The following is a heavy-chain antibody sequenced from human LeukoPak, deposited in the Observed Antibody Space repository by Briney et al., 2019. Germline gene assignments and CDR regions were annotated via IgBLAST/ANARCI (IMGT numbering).Heavy chain of an antibody. CDR1: GFTFSSYD. CDR3: ARDPLGTEDAFDI. D-gene: IGHD1-7*01. J-gene: IGHJ3*02. Sequence: GGSLRLSCAASGFTFSSYDMHWVRQATGKGLEWVSAIGTAGDTYYPGSVKGRFTISRENAKNSLYLQMNSLRAGDTAVYYCARDPLGTEDAFDIWGQGTMVTVSS. V-gene: IGHV3-13*04. CDR2: IGTAGDT.